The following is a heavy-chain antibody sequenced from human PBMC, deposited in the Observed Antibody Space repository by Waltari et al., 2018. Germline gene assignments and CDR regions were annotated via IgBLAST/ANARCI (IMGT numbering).Heavy chain of an antibody. CDR3: ARGYSSSWWGAFDY. D-gene: IGHD6-13*01. CDR1: GYSISSGYY. V-gene: IGHV4-38-2*01. CDR2: IYHSGST. J-gene: IGHJ4*02. Sequence: QVQLQESGPGLVKPSETLSLTCAVSGYSISSGYYWGWIRQPPGKGLEWIGSIYHSGSTYSNPSLKIRVTISVDTSKNQFSLKLSSVTAADTAVYYCARGYSSSWWGAFDYWGQGTLVTVSS.